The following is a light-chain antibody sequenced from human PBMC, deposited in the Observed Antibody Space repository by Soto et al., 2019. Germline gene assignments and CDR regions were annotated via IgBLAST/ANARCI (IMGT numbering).Light chain of an antibody. CDR3: YSSRSSSTTFYV. V-gene: IGLV2-14*03. J-gene: IGLJ1*01. Sequence: QSALTQPASVSGSPGQSITITCAGTSSDIGGSEYVAWYQQHPGKAPKLMIYGVSNRPSGVSNRFSGSKSDNTASLTISGLQALDEADYFCYSSRSSSTTFYVFGTGTKLTVL. CDR2: GVS. CDR1: SSDIGGSEY.